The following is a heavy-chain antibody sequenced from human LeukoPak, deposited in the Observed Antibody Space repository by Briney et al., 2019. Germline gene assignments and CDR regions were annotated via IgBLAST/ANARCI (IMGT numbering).Heavy chain of an antibody. CDR1: GFTFDDYA. Sequence: GGSLRLSCAASGFTFDDYATHWVRQAPGKGLEWVSGISWNSGSIGYADSVKGRFTISRDNAKKSLYLQMNSLRPEDMALYYCAKDMGQWLVWGQGTLVTVSS. V-gene: IGHV3-9*03. CDR3: AKDMGQWLV. J-gene: IGHJ4*02. D-gene: IGHD6-19*01. CDR2: ISWNSGSI.